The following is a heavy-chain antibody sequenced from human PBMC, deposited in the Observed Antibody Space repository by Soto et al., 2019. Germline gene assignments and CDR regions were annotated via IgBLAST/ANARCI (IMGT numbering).Heavy chain of an antibody. CDR2: INFDGSIT. CDR3: ARAAYTATVIGD. D-gene: IGHD5-18*01. J-gene: IGHJ4*02. CDR1: GLSTYW. V-gene: IGHV3-74*01. Sequence: EVQLVESGGGLVPPGESLRLPCAASGLSTYWMHWVRQAPGKGLVWVSRINFDGSITDYADSVKGRFTISRVYANNTVFLQMNSLRAEDTAVYFCARAAYTATVIGDWGQGTLVTVSS.